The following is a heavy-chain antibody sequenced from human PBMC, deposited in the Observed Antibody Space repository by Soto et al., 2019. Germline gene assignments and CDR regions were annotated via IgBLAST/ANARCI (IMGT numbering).Heavy chain of an antibody. CDR3: ARCLTGTRTFDP. J-gene: IGHJ5*02. D-gene: IGHD1-7*01. Sequence: ASVKVSCKAPGYTFTSSYMHWVRQAPGQGLEWMGIINPSGGSTSYAQKFQGRVTMTRDTSTSTVYMELSSLRSEDTAVYYCARCLTGTRTFDPWGQGSLVTVS. V-gene: IGHV1-46*01. CDR2: INPSGGST. CDR1: GYTFTSSY.